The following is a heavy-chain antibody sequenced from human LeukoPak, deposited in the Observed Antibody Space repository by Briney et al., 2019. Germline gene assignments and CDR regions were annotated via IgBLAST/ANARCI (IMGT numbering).Heavy chain of an antibody. D-gene: IGHD5-12*01. CDR3: ARAESGYDTIDY. CDR2: IYYSGST. Sequence: SETLSLTCTVSGGSISSYYWSWIRQPPGKGLEWIGYIYYSGSTNYNPSLKSRVTISVGTSKNQFSLKLSSVTAADTAVYYCARAESGYDTIDYWGQGTLVTVSS. V-gene: IGHV4-59*08. CDR1: GGSISSYY. J-gene: IGHJ4*02.